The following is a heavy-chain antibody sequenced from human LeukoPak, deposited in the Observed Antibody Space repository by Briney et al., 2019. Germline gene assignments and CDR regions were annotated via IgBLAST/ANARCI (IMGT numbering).Heavy chain of an antibody. V-gene: IGHV4-34*01. CDR1: GGSFSGYY. J-gene: IGHJ5*02. Sequence: PSETLSLTCAVYGGSFSGYYWSWIRQPPGKGLGWIGEINHSGSTNYNPSLKSRVTISVDTSKNQFSLKLSSVTAADTAVYYCAREYRFIAVAGTRFDPWGQGTLVTVSS. CDR3: AREYRFIAVAGTRFDP. D-gene: IGHD6-19*01. CDR2: INHSGST.